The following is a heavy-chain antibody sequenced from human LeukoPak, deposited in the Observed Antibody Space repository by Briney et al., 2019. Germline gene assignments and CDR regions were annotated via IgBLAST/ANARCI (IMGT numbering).Heavy chain of an antibody. Sequence: GALRLSCAASGFTFSSYSMNWVRQAPGKGLEWVSYISSSSSTIYYADSVKGRFTISRDNAKNSLYLQMNSLRAEDTAVYYCARLWGLEPPWFDPWGQGTLVTVSS. CDR3: ARLWGLEPPWFDP. CDR2: ISSSSSTI. CDR1: GFTFSSYS. J-gene: IGHJ5*02. V-gene: IGHV3-48*04. D-gene: IGHD1-14*01.